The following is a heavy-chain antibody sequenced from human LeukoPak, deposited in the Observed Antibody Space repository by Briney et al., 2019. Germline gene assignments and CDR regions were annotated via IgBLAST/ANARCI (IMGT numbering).Heavy chain of an antibody. CDR2: IYNSGST. D-gene: IGHD2-2*02. CDR1: GGSISSFY. CDR3: ARERPLGYCGSTTCYRGGDYFDY. V-gene: IGHV4-59*01. Sequence: SETLSLTCTVSGGSISSFYWSWIRQPPGKGLEWVGYIYNSGSTNYNPSLKSRVTMSVDTSKNQFSLRLSSVTAADTAVYFCARERPLGYCGSTTCYRGGDYFDYWGQGTLVTVSS. J-gene: IGHJ4*02.